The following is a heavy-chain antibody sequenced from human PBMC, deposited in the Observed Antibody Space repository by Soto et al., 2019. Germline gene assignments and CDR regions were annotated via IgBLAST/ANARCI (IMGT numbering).Heavy chain of an antibody. CDR1: GGSVSSGSYY. CDR3: AAGFYGDYAFDY. V-gene: IGHV4-61*01. D-gene: IGHD4-17*01. J-gene: IGHJ4*02. Sequence: SETLSLTCTVSGGSVSSGSYYWSWIRQSPGKGLEWIGYIYYSGSTNYNPSLKSRVTISVDTSKNQFSLKLSSVTAADTAVYYCAAGFYGDYAFDYWGQGTLVTVSS. CDR2: IYYSGST.